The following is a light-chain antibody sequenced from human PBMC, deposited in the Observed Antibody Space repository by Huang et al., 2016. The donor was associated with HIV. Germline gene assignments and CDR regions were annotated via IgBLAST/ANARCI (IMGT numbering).Light chain of an antibody. CDR2: GAS. J-gene: IGKJ1*01. CDR3: QQYNKWPPWT. CDR1: QSVSTN. V-gene: IGKV3-15*01. Sequence: EIVMTQSPATLSVSPGERATLSCRASQSVSTNLAWYQQKPGQAPRLLIHGASTRATGIPARFSVSGSGTEFTLTITSLQSEDFAVYYCQQYNKWPPWTFGQGTKVEIK.